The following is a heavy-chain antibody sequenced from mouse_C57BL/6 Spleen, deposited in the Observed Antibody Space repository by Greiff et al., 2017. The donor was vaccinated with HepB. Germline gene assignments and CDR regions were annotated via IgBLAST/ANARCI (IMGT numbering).Heavy chain of an antibody. J-gene: IGHJ2*01. D-gene: IGHD1-1*01. CDR3: ARRFGGITTVVALDY. Sequence: EVKVVESGGGLVKPGGSLKLSCAASGFTFSDYGMHWVRQAPEKGLEWVAYISSGSSTIYYADTVKGRFTISRDNAKNTLFLQMTSLRSEDTAMYYCARRFGGITTVVALDYWGQGTTLTVSS. CDR2: ISSGSSTI. CDR1: GFTFSDYG. V-gene: IGHV5-17*01.